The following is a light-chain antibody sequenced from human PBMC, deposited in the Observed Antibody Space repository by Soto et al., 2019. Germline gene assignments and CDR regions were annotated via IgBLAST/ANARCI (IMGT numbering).Light chain of an antibody. CDR1: QSVSSSY. CDR2: GAS. J-gene: IGKJ2*01. V-gene: IGKV3-20*01. CDR3: QQYGSSPRT. Sequence: EIVLTQSPGTLSLSPGERATLSCRASQSVSSSYLAGYQQQPGQATRLLIYGASSRATGIPHRFSGSGSGTDFTLTISRLEPEDFAVYYCQQYGSSPRTFGQGTKLEIK.